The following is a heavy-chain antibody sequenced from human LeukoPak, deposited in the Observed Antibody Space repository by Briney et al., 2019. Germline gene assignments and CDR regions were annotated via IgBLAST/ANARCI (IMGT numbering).Heavy chain of an antibody. CDR3: ARQEEYYDLDY. V-gene: IGHV4-34*01. J-gene: IGHJ4*02. CDR2: INHSGST. Sequence: SETLSLTCAVYGGSFSGYYWSWIRQPPGKGLEWIGEINHSGSTNYNPSLKSRVTISVDTSKNQFSLKLSSVTAADTAVYYCARQEEYYDLDYWGQGTLVTVSS. CDR1: GGSFSGYY. D-gene: IGHD3-22*01.